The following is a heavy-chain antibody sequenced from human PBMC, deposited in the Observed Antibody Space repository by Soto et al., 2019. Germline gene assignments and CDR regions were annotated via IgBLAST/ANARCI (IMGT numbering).Heavy chain of an antibody. J-gene: IGHJ4*02. D-gene: IGHD5-12*01. CDR1: GGSISSSGYY. CDR3: ARGEDALGSGYDYTPGTFDY. V-gene: IGHV4-39*07. Sequence: PSETLSLTCTVSGGSISSSGYYWGWIRQPPGKGLEWIGTMYYSGSTYYNPSLRSRVTISVDTSKNQFSLKLSSVTAADTAVYYCARGEDALGSGYDYTPGTFDYWGQGTLVTVSS. CDR2: MYYSGST.